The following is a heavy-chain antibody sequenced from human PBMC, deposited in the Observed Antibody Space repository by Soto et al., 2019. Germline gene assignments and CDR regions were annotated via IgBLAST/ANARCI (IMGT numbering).Heavy chain of an antibody. Sequence: PSETLSLTCTVSGGSIISYYWSWIRQPPGKGLEWIGNILYSGNTNYNPSLKSRVTISLDTSKNQFSLTLSSVTAADTAVYYCARESTGTTYNWFDPWGQGTLVTVSS. D-gene: IGHD1-7*01. V-gene: IGHV4-59*01. CDR3: ARESTGTTYNWFDP. J-gene: IGHJ5*02. CDR2: ILYSGNT. CDR1: GGSIISYY.